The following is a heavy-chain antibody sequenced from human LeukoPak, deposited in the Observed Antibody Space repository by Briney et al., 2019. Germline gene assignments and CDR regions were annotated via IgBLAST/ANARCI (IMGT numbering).Heavy chain of an antibody. D-gene: IGHD3-10*01. CDR3: ARWARADSDY. CDR2: IYSGGST. CDR1: GFTVSSNY. Sequence: PEGSLRLSCAASGFTVSSNYMSWVRQAPGKGLEWVSVIYSGGSTYYADSVKGRFTISRDNSKNTLYLQMNSLRAEDTAVYYCARWARADSDYWGQGTLVTVSS. J-gene: IGHJ4*02. V-gene: IGHV3-66*01.